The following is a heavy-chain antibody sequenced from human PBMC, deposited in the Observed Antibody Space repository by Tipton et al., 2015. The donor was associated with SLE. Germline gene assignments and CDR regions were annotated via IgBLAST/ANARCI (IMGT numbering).Heavy chain of an antibody. Sequence: QSGAEVKNPGASVKVSCKASGYTFTSYGISWVRQAPGQGLEWMGWISTYNGNTHYAQNLQGRVTMTTYTSTSTAYMELRSLRSDDTAVYYCARGHRGAYQFHGLDVWGQGTTVTVSS. V-gene: IGHV1-18*01. CDR3: ARGHRGAYQFHGLDV. D-gene: IGHD1-26*01. J-gene: IGHJ6*02. CDR2: ISTYNGNT. CDR1: GYTFTSYG.